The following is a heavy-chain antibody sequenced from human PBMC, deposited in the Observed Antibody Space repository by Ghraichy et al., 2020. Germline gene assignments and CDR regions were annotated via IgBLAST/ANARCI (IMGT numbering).Heavy chain of an antibody. CDR3: ANGGGRSYTAFDY. CDR2: ISYDGSNT. J-gene: IGHJ4*02. Sequence: GESLNISCAASGFTFSSYGMHWVRQAPGKGLEWVAGISYDGSNTYYADSVRGRFTISRDNSKNTLYLQMNSLRAEDTAVYYCANGGGRSYTAFDYWGQGTLVTVSS. D-gene: IGHD2-2*02. CDR1: GFTFSSYG. V-gene: IGHV3-30*18.